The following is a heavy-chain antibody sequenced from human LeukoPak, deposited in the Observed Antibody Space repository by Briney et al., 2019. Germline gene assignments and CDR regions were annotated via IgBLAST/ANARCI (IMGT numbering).Heavy chain of an antibody. CDR3: ARVAVRGSGWYGYYFDY. CDR1: GYTFTSYG. CDR2: MNPNSGNT. V-gene: IGHV1-8*03. D-gene: IGHD6-19*01. Sequence: ASVKVSCKASGYTFTSYGINWVRRATGQGLEWVGWMNPNSGNTGYAQKFQGRVTITRNTSISTAYMELSSLRSEDTAVYYCARVAVRGSGWYGYYFDYWGQGTLVTVSS. J-gene: IGHJ4*02.